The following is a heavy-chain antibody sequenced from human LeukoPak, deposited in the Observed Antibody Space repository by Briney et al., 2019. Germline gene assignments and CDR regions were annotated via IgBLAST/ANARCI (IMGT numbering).Heavy chain of an antibody. CDR1: GFTFSSYA. D-gene: IGHD4-17*01. V-gene: IGHV3-23*01. J-gene: IGHJ5*02. Sequence: PGGSLRLSCAASGFTFSSYAMSWVRQAPGKGLEWVSAISAGGGSTYYADSVKGRFTISRDNSKNTLYLQMNSLRAEDTAVYYCARDEDYGDYNWFDPWGQGTLVTVSS. CDR3: ARDEDYGDYNWFDP. CDR2: ISAGGGST.